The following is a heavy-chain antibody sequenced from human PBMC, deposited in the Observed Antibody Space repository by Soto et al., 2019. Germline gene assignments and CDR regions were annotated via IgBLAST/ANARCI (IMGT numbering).Heavy chain of an antibody. CDR3: TCIFSGGYGYGFYYYGMDV. D-gene: IGHD5-18*01. J-gene: IGHJ6*02. CDR2: IYYSGST. Sequence: SETLSLTCTVSRGSISSSSYYWGWIRQPPGKGLEWIGSIYYSGSTYYNPSLKSRVTISVDTSKSQFSLKLSSVTAADTAVYYCTCIFSGGYGYGFYYYGMDVWGQGTTVTVSS. V-gene: IGHV4-39*01. CDR1: RGSISSSSYY.